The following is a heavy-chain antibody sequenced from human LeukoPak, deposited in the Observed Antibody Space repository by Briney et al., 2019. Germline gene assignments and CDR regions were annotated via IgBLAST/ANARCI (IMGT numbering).Heavy chain of an antibody. J-gene: IGHJ4*02. V-gene: IGHV4-31*03. Sequence: SQTLSLTCTVSGGSISSGGYYWSWIRQHPGKGLEWIGYIYYSGSTYYNPSLKSRVTISVDTSKNQFSLKLSSVTAADTAVYYCARVGTIAAAGTVDYWGQGTLVTVSS. D-gene: IGHD6-13*01. CDR2: IYYSGST. CDR3: ARVGTIAAAGTVDY. CDR1: GGSISSGGYY.